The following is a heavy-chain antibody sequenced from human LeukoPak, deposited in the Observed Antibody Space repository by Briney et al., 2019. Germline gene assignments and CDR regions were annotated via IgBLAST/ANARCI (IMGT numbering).Heavy chain of an antibody. CDR1: GASFSGYY. D-gene: IGHD3-16*01. CDR2: INHSGST. J-gene: IGHJ5*02. CDR3: ARALRGQTDYDPYPGWFDP. V-gene: IGHV4-34*01. Sequence: SETLSLTCAVDGASFSGYYWSWIRQPPGKGLEWVGEINHSGSTNYNPSIKSRVTISVDTSKTQSSMKLSSVTAADTAVSYCARALRGQTDYDPYPGWFDPWGQGTLVTVSS.